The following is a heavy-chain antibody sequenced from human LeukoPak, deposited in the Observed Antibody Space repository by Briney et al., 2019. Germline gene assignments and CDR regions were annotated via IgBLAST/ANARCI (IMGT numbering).Heavy chain of an antibody. CDR1: GFTFSSHG. V-gene: IGHV3-30*04. CDR3: ARDYSGKYTVDY. CDR2: IAHDGSDK. Sequence: GGSLRLSCVASGFTFSSHGIHWVRQAPGKGLEWVAVIAHDGSDKGYADSVKGRFIISRDNSKDTLYLQMNSLRAEDTAVYYCARDYSGKYTVDYWGQGTLVTVSS. D-gene: IGHD1-26*01. J-gene: IGHJ4*02.